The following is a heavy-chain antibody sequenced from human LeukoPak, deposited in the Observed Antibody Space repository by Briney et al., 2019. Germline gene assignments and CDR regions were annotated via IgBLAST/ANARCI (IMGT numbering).Heavy chain of an antibody. D-gene: IGHD2-2*01. J-gene: IGHJ4*02. Sequence: GGSLRLSCAASGFTFSSYGMHWVRQAPGKGLEWVAFIRYDGSNKYYADSVKGRFTISRDNSKNTLYLQMNCLRAEDTAVYYCAKGNQLLLSYYFDFWGQGTLVTVSS. V-gene: IGHV3-30*02. CDR3: AKGNQLLLSYYFDF. CDR2: IRYDGSNK. CDR1: GFTFSSYG.